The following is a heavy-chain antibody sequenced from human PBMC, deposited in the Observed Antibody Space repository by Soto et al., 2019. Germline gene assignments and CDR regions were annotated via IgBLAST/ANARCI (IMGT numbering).Heavy chain of an antibody. Sequence: SVKVSCKASGGTFSSYAISWVRQAPGQGLEWMGGIIPIFGTANYAQKFQGRVTITADESTSTAYMELSSLRPEDTAVYYCARKRYSSGWYDAFDIWGQGTMVTVSS. CDR3: ARKRYSSGWYDAFDI. CDR2: IIPIFGTA. D-gene: IGHD6-19*01. V-gene: IGHV1-69*13. J-gene: IGHJ3*02. CDR1: GGTFSSYA.